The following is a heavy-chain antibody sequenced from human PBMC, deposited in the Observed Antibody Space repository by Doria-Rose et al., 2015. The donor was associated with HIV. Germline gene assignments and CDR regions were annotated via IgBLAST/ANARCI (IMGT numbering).Heavy chain of an antibody. D-gene: IGHD6-13*01. V-gene: IGHV2-26*01. CDR1: GVSLSSPGMG. CDR3: ARIKSSRWYHKYYFDF. Sequence: ESGPVLVKPTETLTLTCTVSGVSLSSPGMGVSWIRQPPGKALEWLANISSDDERSYKTSLKSRLTISRGTSKSQVVLTMTDMDLVDTATYYCARIKSSRWYHKYYFDFWGQGTPVIVSA. J-gene: IGHJ4*02. CDR2: ISSDDER.